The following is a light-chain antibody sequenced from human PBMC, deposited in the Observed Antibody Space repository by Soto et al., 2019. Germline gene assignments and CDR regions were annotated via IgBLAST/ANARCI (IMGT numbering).Light chain of an antibody. J-gene: IGLJ1*01. V-gene: IGLV2-23*02. CDR2: EVT. CDR1: SSDVGSYNL. CDR3: CSYAGSYTLLV. Sequence: QSALTQPASVSGSPGQSITISCTGTSSDVGSYNLVSWYQQHPGKAPKLMIYEVTERPSGVSIRFSGSKSGNTASLTISGLQAEDEADYYCCSYAGSYTLLVFGIGTKLTVL.